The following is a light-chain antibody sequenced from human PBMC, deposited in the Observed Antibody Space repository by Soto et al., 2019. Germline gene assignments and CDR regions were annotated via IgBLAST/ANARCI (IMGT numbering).Light chain of an antibody. Sequence: DVQMSPSPPTLSAYVGDRVTITCRASQPVRSWVAWYQQKPGKAPKLLIYDASSLESGVPSRFSGSGSGTEFTLTISSLQPDDFATYYCQQYNSYWTFGQGTKVDI. J-gene: IGKJ1*01. V-gene: IGKV1-5*01. CDR3: QQYNSYWT. CDR1: QPVRSW. CDR2: DAS.